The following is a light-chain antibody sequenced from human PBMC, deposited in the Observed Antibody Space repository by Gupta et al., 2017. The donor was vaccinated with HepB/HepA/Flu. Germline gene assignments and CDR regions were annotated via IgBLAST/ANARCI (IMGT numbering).Light chain of an antibody. CDR1: QNINSY. Sequence: ASVVDRVNITCRASQNINSYLNWYQQRPGKAPKLLIYGASSLQGGVPSRFSGSGSGTDFTLTVSSLQPEDVATYYCQQSYTIPQTFGPGTKVDFK. J-gene: IGKJ3*01. CDR2: GAS. CDR3: QQSYTIPQT. V-gene: IGKV1-39*01.